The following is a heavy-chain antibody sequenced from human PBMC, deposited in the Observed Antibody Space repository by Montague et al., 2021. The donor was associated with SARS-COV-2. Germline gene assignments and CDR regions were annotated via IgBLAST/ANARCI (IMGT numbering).Heavy chain of an antibody. Sequence: SETLSLTCAVYDGSFSDYSWTWIRQPPGKGLEWIGEINHRGSTNYNPSLKSRVTISVDTSKNQFSLKMTSVTAADTAVYYCARGRQHINMVVVVVTGGEYYFDVWGQGTLVAASS. CDR3: ARGRQHINMVVVVVTGGEYYFDV. CDR1: DGSFSDYS. D-gene: IGHD3-22*01. CDR2: INHRGST. V-gene: IGHV4-34*01. J-gene: IGHJ4*02.